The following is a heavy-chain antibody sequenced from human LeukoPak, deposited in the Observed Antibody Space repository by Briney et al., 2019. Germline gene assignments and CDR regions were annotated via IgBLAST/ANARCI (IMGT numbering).Heavy chain of an antibody. CDR2: IYHSGST. CDR1: GYSISSGYY. D-gene: IGHD3-10*01. V-gene: IGHV4-38-2*02. Sequence: SETLSLTCTVSGYSISSGYYWGWIRQPPGKGLEWIGSIYHSGSTYYNPSLKSRVTISVDTSKNQFSLKLSSVTAADTAVYYCARFRRNKLWFGDDAFDIWGQGTIVTVSS. CDR3: ARFRRNKLWFGDDAFDI. J-gene: IGHJ3*02.